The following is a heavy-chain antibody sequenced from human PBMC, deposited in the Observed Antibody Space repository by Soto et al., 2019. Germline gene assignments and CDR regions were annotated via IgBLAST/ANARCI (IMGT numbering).Heavy chain of an antibody. CDR1: GGSISSGGYY. V-gene: IGHV4-31*03. CDR3: ARAGGDAYDSSGVFDY. CDR2: IYCSGST. J-gene: IGHJ4*02. Sequence: QVQLQESGPGLVKPSQTLSLTCTVSGGSISSGGYYWSWIRQHPGKGLEWIGYIYCSGSTYYNPSLKGRVTISVDTSKNQFSLKLSSVTAADTAVYYCARAGGDAYDSSGVFDYWGQGTLVTVSS. D-gene: IGHD3-22*01.